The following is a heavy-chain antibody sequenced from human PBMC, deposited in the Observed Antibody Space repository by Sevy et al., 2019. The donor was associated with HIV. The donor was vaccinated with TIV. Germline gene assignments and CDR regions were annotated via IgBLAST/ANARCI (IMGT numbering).Heavy chain of an antibody. CDR1: GFTFSTYG. Sequence: GGSLRLSCAASGFTFSTYGMHWVRQAPGKGLEWVAVIWFDGSNTYYADSVKGQFSISRDIANNTLHLQMNSLRAEDKAVYYCARDLEFYDYGDYGPAFMPDYWGQGTLVTVSS. CDR3: ARDLEFYDYGDYGPAFMPDY. CDR2: IWFDGSNT. D-gene: IGHD4-17*01. J-gene: IGHJ4*02. V-gene: IGHV3-33*01.